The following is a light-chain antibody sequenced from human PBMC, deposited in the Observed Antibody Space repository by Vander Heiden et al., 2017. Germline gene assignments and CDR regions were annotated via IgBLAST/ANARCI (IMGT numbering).Light chain of an antibody. Sequence: QSALTQSVSVSGSPGQSITIPCTRNSSDVVSYNLVSWYQRHPGKAPKLMIYEVSKRPSGVSTRFSGSKSGNTASLTISGLQAEDEADYYCCSYAGSSTYVFGTGTKVTVL. CDR3: CSYAGSSTYV. V-gene: IGLV2-23*02. CDR2: EVS. CDR1: SSDVVSYNL. J-gene: IGLJ1*01.